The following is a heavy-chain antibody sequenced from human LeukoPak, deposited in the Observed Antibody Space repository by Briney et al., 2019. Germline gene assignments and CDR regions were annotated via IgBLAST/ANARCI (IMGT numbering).Heavy chain of an antibody. V-gene: IGHV3-23*01. CDR2: ISVGGSST. D-gene: IGHD3-22*01. CDR3: ANGHDSSGYYYVD. Sequence: GGSLRLSCAASGFTFSSYVMGWVRQAPGKGLEWVSSISVGGSSTYYSDSVKGRFTISRDNSKNTLYLQMNSLRAEDTAVYYCANGHDSSGYYYVDWGQGTLVTVSS. J-gene: IGHJ4*02. CDR1: GFTFSSYV.